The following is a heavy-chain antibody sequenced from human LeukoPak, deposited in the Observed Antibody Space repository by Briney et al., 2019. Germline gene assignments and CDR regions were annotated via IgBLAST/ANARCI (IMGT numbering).Heavy chain of an antibody. V-gene: IGHV3-43D*03. J-gene: IGHJ4*02. CDR2: ISWDGGST. CDR3: AKDTSLAAAGPFDY. Sequence: PGGSLRLSCAASGFTFSSYAMHWVRQAPGKGLEWVSLISWDGGSTYYADSVKGRFTISRDNSKNSLYLQMNSLRAEDTALYYCAKDTSLAAAGPFDYWGQGTLVTVSS. D-gene: IGHD6-13*01. CDR1: GFTFSSYA.